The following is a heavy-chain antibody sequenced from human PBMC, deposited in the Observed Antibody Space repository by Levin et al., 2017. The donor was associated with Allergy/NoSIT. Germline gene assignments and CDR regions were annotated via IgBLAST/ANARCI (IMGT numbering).Heavy chain of an antibody. CDR1: GGTFSSYA. Sequence: ASVKVSCKASGGTFSSYAISWVRQAPGQGLEWMGGIIPIFGTANYAQKFQGRVTITADESTSTAYMELSSLRSEDTAVYYCARVGEEMATIYSGAFDIWGQGTMVTVSS. J-gene: IGHJ3*02. D-gene: IGHD5-24*01. V-gene: IGHV1-69*13. CDR2: IIPIFGTA. CDR3: ARVGEEMATIYSGAFDI.